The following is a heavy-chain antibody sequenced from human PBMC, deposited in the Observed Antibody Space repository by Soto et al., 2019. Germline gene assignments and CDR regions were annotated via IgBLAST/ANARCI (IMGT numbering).Heavy chain of an antibody. CDR2: ISSSSSYI. CDR1: GFTFSSYS. D-gene: IGHD3-10*01. V-gene: IGHV3-21*01. Sequence: PGGSLRLSCAASGFTFSSYSMNWVRQAPGKGLEWVSSISSSSSYIYYADSVKGRFTISRDNAKNSLYLQMNSLRAEDTAVYYCARDRSPGWGFGEDRDPLDYWGQGTLVTVSS. J-gene: IGHJ4*02. CDR3: ARDRSPGWGFGEDRDPLDY.